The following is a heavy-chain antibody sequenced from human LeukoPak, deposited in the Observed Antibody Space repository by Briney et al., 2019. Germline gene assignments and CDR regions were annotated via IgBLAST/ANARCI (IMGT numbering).Heavy chain of an antibody. CDR2: ISSSGSTI. V-gene: IGHV3-11*04. J-gene: IGHJ3*02. CDR1: GFTFSDYY. CDR3: ARDRRITIFGVVFPDAFDI. D-gene: IGHD3-3*01. Sequence: GGSLRLSCAASGFTFSDYYMSWIRQAPGKGLEWVSYISSSGSTIYYADSVKGRFTISRDNAKNSLYLQMNSLRAEDTAVYYCARDRRITIFGVVFPDAFDIWGQGTMVPLSS.